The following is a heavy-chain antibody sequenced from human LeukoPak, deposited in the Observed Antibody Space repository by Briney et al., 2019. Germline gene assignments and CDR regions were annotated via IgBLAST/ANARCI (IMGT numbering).Heavy chain of an antibody. CDR2: IYYSGTT. CDR3: ARGVYIAAAQYAY. J-gene: IGHJ4*02. CDR1: GGSISSYY. Sequence: SETLSLTCTVSGGSISSYYWSWIRQPPGKGLEWIGYIYYSGTTNYNPSLKSRVTISVDTSKNQFSLKLSSVTTADTAVYYCARGVYIAAAQYAYWGQGTLVTVSS. V-gene: IGHV4-59*01. D-gene: IGHD6-13*01.